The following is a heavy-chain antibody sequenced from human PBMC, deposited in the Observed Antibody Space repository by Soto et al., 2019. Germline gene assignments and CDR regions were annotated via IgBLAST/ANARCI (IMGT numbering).Heavy chain of an antibody. J-gene: IGHJ4*02. D-gene: IGHD3-10*01. CDR2: IYYSGST. CDR1: GGSISSGDYY. CDR3: ARDPYYGSGSYPDY. V-gene: IGHV4-30-4*01. Sequence: SETLSLTCTVSGGSISSGDYYWSWIRQPPGKGLEWIGYIYYSGSTYYNQSLKSRVTISVDTSKNQFSLKLSSVTAADTAVYYCARDPYYGSGSYPDYWGQGTLVTVS.